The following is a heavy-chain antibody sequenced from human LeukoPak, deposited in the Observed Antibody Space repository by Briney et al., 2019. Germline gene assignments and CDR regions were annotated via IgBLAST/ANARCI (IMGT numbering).Heavy chain of an antibody. V-gene: IGHV3-23*01. CDR3: AKEKAPDSSSWYMKEGYFQH. J-gene: IGHJ1*01. CDR2: ISGSGGST. D-gene: IGHD6-13*01. Sequence: GGSLRLSCAASGFTFSSYGMSWVRQAPGKGLEWVSAISGSGGSTYYADSVKGRFTISRDNSKNTLYLQMNSLRAEDTAVYYCAKEKAPDSSSWYMKEGYFQHWGQGTLVTVSS. CDR1: GFTFSSYG.